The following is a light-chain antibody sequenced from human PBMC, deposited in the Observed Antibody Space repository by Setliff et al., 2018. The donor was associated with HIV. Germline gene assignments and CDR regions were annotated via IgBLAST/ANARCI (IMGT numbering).Light chain of an antibody. V-gene: IGLV2-14*01. Sequence: QSVLTQPASVSGSPGQSITISCTGTSGDVGGYNFVSWYQQSPGKATKLMIYEVSNRPSGVSNRCSGSKSGNTASLTISGLQAEDEADYYCSSYTGKSTNTYVFGTGTKVTVL. J-gene: IGLJ1*01. CDR3: SSYTGKSTNTYV. CDR2: EVS. CDR1: SGDVGGYNF.